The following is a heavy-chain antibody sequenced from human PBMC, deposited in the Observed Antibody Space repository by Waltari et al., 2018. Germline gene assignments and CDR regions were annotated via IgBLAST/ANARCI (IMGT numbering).Heavy chain of an antibody. V-gene: IGHV4-30-4*08. D-gene: IGHD5-18*01. Sequence: QVQLQESGPGLVKPSQTLSLTCTVSGGSISSGYYYWSWIRQPPGKGLEWIGYIYYSGSTYYNPSLKSRVTISVDTSKNQFSLKLSSVTAADTAVYYCASEDGYSDHAFDIWGQGTMVTVSS. CDR3: ASEDGYSDHAFDI. J-gene: IGHJ3*02. CDR1: GGSISSGYYY. CDR2: IYYSGST.